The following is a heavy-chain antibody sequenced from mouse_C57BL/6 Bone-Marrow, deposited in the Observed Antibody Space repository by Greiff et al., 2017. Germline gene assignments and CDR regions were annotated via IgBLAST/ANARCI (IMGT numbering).Heavy chain of an antibody. CDR3: ARDSYYSNLYYYAMDY. Sequence: EVQLVESGGGLVQSGRSLRLSCATSGFTFSDFYMEWVRQAPGKGLEWIAASRNKANDYTTEYSASVQGRFIVSRDTSQSILYLQMNALRAEDTAIYYCARDSYYSNLYYYAMDYWGQGTSVTVSS. CDR1: GFTFSDFY. CDR2: SRNKANDYTT. V-gene: IGHV7-1*01. J-gene: IGHJ4*01. D-gene: IGHD2-5*01.